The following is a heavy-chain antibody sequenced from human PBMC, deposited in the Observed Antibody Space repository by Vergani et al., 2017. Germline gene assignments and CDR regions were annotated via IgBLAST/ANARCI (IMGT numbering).Heavy chain of an antibody. J-gene: IGHJ4*02. CDR3: ASIPTDSSGWDYFDY. V-gene: IGHV4-59*01. D-gene: IGHD6-19*01. Sequence: QVQLQESGPGLVKPSETLSLTCTVSGGSISSYYWSWIRQPPGKGLEWIGYIYYSGSTNYNPSLKSRVTISVDTSKNQFSLKLSSVTAADTAVYYCASIPTDSSGWDYFDYWGQGTLVTVSS. CDR2: IYYSGST. CDR1: GGSISSYY.